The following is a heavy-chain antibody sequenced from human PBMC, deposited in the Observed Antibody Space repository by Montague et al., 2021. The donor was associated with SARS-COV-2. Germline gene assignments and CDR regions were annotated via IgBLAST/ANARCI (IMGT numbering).Heavy chain of an antibody. V-gene: IGHV4-59*01. D-gene: IGHD2-8*01. CDR3: ARLLRSCSNGVCRTYYYYAMDF. Sequence: SETLSLTCTVSGGSISGYYWSWIRQSLGKGLEWIGYIYYSGSTKYNPFLESLVTVSVDRSKNQVSLKLSSVTPADTAVYYCARLLRSCSNGVCRTYYYYAMDFWGQGTKVTVSS. CDR2: IYYSGST. J-gene: IGHJ6*02. CDR1: GGSISGYY.